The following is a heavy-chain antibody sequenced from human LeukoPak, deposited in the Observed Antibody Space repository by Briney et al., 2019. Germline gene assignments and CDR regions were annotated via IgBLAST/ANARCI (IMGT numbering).Heavy chain of an antibody. D-gene: IGHD3-22*01. V-gene: IGHV3-11*01. Sequence: KTGGSLRLSCAASGFIFSDYYMSWIRQAPGKGLEWVSYISSSGSTMYYTDSVKGRFTISRDNAKDSLYLQMNSLRAEDTAVYYCAKDYDSSGYYPYFDYWGRGTLVTVSS. J-gene: IGHJ4*02. CDR1: GFIFSDYY. CDR2: ISSSGSTM. CDR3: AKDYDSSGYYPYFDY.